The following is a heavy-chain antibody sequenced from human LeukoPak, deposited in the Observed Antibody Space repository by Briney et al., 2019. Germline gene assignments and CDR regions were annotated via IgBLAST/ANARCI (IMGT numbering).Heavy chain of an antibody. CDR2: IYHSGST. D-gene: IGHD3-10*01. V-gene: IGHV4-38-2*02. CDR3: AREGRGSGAFDI. J-gene: IGHJ3*02. CDR1: GYSISSGYY. Sequence: SSETLSLTCTVSGYSISSGYYWGWIRQPPGKGLEWIGSIYHSGSTYYNPSLKSRVTISVDTSKNQFSLKLSSVTAADTAVYYCAREGRGSGAFDIWGQGTMVTVSS.